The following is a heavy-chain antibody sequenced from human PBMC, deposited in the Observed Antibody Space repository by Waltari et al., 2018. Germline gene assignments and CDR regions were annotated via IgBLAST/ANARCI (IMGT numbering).Heavy chain of an antibody. V-gene: IGHV4-34*02. CDR3: VRREDCSGPGGNCYSGDSFALDV. CDR1: GGSFSGYY. CDR2: INHNGNI. J-gene: IGHJ6*02. Sequence: QVQLQQWGAGQLQPSETLSLTCAVYGGSFSGYYWGWIRQPPGKGLEWIGEINHNGNINHHPSLRSRGKMLVDTSRSQFSLKVNSVTAADTAVYYCVRREDCSGPGGNCYSGDSFALDVWGQGTAVTVSS. D-gene: IGHD2-8*02.